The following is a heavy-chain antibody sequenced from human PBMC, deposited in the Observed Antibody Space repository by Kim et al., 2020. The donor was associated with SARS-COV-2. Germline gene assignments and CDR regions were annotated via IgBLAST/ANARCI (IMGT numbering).Heavy chain of an antibody. J-gene: IGHJ1*01. CDR1: GFTFSNNG. CDR2: ILAYETGT. V-gene: IGHV3-23*01. Sequence: GGSLRLSCTASGFTFSNNGMSWVRQPPGKGLEWVSDILAYETGTYYADSVKGRFSISRDNSKNTVYLQMNSLRGEDSAVYYCTGHGSGSSWGQGPLVTVSS. CDR3: TGHGSGSS. D-gene: IGHD3-10*01.